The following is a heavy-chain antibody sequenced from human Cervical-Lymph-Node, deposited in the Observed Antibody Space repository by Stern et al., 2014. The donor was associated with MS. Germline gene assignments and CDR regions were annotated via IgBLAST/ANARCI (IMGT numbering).Heavy chain of an antibody. CDR2: INSDGSST. CDR1: GFTFSSYW. CDR3: ARAATVTTHY. V-gene: IGHV3-74*02. J-gene: IGHJ4*02. D-gene: IGHD4-17*01. Sequence: EVQLVESGGGLVQPGGSLRLSCAASGFTFSSYWMHWVRQAPGKGRAWVSRINSDGSSTSYADSVKGRFTISRDNAKSTLYLQMNSLRAEDTAVYYCARAATVTTHYWGQGTLVTVSS.